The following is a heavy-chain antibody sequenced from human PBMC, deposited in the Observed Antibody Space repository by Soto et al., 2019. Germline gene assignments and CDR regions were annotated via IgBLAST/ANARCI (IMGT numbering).Heavy chain of an antibody. CDR1: GYTFSSYD. CDR3: ATVTRKGCTSTSCVDV. J-gene: IGHJ6*04. V-gene: IGHV1-8*01. D-gene: IGHD2-2*01. CDR2: MNPGSGDT. Sequence: ASVKVSCKASGYTFSSYDINWVRQATGQGLEWMGWMNPGSGDTGYAQNFQGRITMTRNFVTSTAYMELSSLRSDDTAVYYCATVTRKGCTSTSCVDVWGEGTSVTVSS.